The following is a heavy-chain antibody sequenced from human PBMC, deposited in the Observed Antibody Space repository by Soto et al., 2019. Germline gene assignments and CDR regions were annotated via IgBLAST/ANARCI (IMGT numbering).Heavy chain of an antibody. CDR1: GFTVSSNY. CDR2: IYSGGST. CDR3: ASGSYGDYFAFDY. D-gene: IGHD4-17*01. J-gene: IGHJ4*02. Sequence: GGSLRLSCAASGFTVSSNYMSWVRQAPGKGLEWVSVIYSGGSTYYADSVKGRFTISRHNSKNTLYLQMNSLRAEDTAVYYCASGSYGDYFAFDYWGQGTLVTVSS. V-gene: IGHV3-53*04.